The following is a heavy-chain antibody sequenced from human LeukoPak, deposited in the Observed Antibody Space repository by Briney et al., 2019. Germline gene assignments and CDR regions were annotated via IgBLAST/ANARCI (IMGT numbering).Heavy chain of an antibody. D-gene: IGHD1-26*01. V-gene: IGHV1-24*01. CDR3: ATIGRSGARPFDY. J-gene: IGHJ4*02. CDR2: FDPEDGET. CDR1: GYTLTELS. Sequence: GASVKVSCKVSGYTLTELSMHWVRQAPGKGLEWMGGFDPEDGETIYAQKFQGRVTMTEDTSTDTAYMELSSLRSGDTAVYYCATIGRSGARPFDYWGQGTLVTVSS.